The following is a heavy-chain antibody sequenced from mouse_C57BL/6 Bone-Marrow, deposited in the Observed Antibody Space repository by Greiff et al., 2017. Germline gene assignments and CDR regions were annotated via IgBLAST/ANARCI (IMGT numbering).Heavy chain of an antibody. J-gene: IGHJ4*01. V-gene: IGHV1-18*01. CDR3: ARRPYYGCAMDY. Sequence: VQLQQSGPELVKPGASVKISCKASGYTFTDYNMDWVKQSPGKSLEWIGDINPNNGGTNYNQKFKGKATMTVDKSSSTAYMELRSLTSEDTAVYYCARRPYYGCAMDYWGQGASVTVSS. CDR1: GYTFTDYN. CDR2: INPNNGGT. D-gene: IGHD1-1*01.